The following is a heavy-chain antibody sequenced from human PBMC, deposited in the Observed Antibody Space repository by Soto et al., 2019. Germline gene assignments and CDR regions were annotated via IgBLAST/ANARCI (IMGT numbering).Heavy chain of an antibody. V-gene: IGHV1-69*04. CDR1: GGTFSSYT. CDR2: IIPILGIA. Sequence: SVKVSCKASGGTFSSYTISWVRQAPGQGLEWMGRIIPILGIANYAQKFQGRVTITADKSTSTAYMELSSLRSEDTAVYYCARDPPQGGYATYFDYWGQGTLVTVSS. D-gene: IGHD5-12*01. CDR3: ARDPPQGGYATYFDY. J-gene: IGHJ4*02.